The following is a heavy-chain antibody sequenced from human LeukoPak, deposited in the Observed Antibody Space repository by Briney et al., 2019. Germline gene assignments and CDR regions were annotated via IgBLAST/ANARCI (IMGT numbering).Heavy chain of an antibody. Sequence: SETLPLTCTVSGGSISSYYWSWIRQPPGKGLEWIGYISYSGSTNYNPSLKSRVTISLDTSKNQFSLKLSSVTAADTAVYYCAGHHPRNTVDFWGQGTLVTVSS. CDR1: GGSISSYY. V-gene: IGHV4-59*08. CDR3: AGHHPRNTVDF. D-gene: IGHD2/OR15-2a*01. CDR2: ISYSGST. J-gene: IGHJ4*02.